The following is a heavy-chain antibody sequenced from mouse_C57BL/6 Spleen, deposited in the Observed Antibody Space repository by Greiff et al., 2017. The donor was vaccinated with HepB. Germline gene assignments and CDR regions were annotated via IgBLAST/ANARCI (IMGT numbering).Heavy chain of an antibody. CDR3: ASYGNYDYYAMDY. J-gene: IGHJ4*01. CDR1: GFTFSDYG. D-gene: IGHD2-1*01. CDR2: ISSGSSTI. V-gene: IGHV5-17*01. Sequence: EVQLVESGGGLVKPGGSLKLSCAASGFTFSDYGMHWVRQAPEKGLEWVAYISSGSSTIYYADTVKGRFTISRDNAKNTLFLQMTSLRSEDTAMYYCASYGNYDYYAMDYWGQGTSVTVSS.